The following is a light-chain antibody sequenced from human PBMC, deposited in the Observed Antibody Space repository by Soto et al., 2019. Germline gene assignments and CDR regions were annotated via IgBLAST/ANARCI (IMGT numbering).Light chain of an antibody. CDR3: QPYNRYSRP. CDR2: KAS. Sequence: DIQSTQSPSTLSGSVEDRVTITCRASQTISSCLAWCQQKPWKAPKLLLYKASTLKSGVPSRFSGSGSGTEFTLTISRLQSDDFATYHCQPYNRYSRPFGQGTKV. V-gene: IGKV1-5*03. J-gene: IGKJ1*01. CDR1: QTISSC.